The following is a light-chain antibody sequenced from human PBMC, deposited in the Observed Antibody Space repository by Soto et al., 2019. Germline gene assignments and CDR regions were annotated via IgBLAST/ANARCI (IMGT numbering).Light chain of an antibody. CDR3: SSYTSSSTYV. J-gene: IGLJ1*01. CDR2: EVN. CDR1: SSDVGGYNY. V-gene: IGLV2-14*01. Sequence: QSALTQPASLSGSPGQSITLSCTGTSSDVGGYNYVSWYQQHPGKAPRLMIYEVNNRPSGVPNRFSGSKSGNTASLTISGLRAEDEADYYCSSYTSSSTYVFGTGTKLTVL.